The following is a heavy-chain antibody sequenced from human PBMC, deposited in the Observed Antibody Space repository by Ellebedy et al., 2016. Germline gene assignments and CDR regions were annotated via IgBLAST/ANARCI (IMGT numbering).Heavy chain of an antibody. D-gene: IGHD3-3*01. Sequence: GGSLRLSCAASGFTVSSNYMSWVRQAPGKGLEWVAVIYGGGSTYYADSVKGRLTISRDNSKNTLYLQMNNMRADDTAVYYCAKTIWSGYYREGVAYVSSGAYDYWGQGTLVTVSS. CDR3: AKTIWSGYYREGVAYVSSGAYDY. CDR1: GFTVSSNY. CDR2: IYGGGST. J-gene: IGHJ4*02. V-gene: IGHV3-53*01.